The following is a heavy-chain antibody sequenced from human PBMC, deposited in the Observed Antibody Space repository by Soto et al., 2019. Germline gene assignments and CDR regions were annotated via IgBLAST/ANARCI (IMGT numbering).Heavy chain of an antibody. CDR3: ATVDYVRAFDN. CDR2: IHYTGST. V-gene: IGHV4-59*12. CDR1: GGSINSYY. J-gene: IGHJ3*02. D-gene: IGHD4-17*01. Sequence: SETLSLTCTVSGGSINSYYWSWIRQPPGKGLEWIGQIHYTGSTNYNPSLKSRLTISVDASQNQFSLKMVSVTAADTAIYYWATVDYVRAFDNWGQGTMVTVSS.